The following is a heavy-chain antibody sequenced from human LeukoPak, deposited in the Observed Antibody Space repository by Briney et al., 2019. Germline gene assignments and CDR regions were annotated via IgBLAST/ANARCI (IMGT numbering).Heavy chain of an antibody. V-gene: IGHV3-21*01. D-gene: IGHD3-16*01. J-gene: IGHJ6*02. Sequence: GGSLRLSCAASGFTFSSYSMNWVRQAPGKGLEWVSSISSSSSYMYYADSVKGRFTISRDNAKNSLYLQMNSLRAEDTAVYYCARDDSPYLGYYGMDVWGQGTTVTVSS. CDR2: ISSSSSYM. CDR1: GFTFSSYS. CDR3: ARDDSPYLGYYGMDV.